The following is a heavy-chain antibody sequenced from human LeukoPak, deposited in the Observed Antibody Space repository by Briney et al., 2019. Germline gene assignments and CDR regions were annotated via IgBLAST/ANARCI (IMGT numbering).Heavy chain of an antibody. D-gene: IGHD3-22*01. J-gene: IGHJ4*02. CDR3: ARENPSGYYNRPIDY. V-gene: IGHV4-31*03. CDR1: GGSISSGGYY. CDR2: IYYSGST. Sequence: SQTLSLTCTVSGGSISSGGYYWSWIRQHPGKGLEWIGYIYYSGSTYYNPSLKSRVTMSVDTSKNQFSLKLSSVTAADTAIYYCARENPSGYYNRPIDYWGQGTLVTVSS.